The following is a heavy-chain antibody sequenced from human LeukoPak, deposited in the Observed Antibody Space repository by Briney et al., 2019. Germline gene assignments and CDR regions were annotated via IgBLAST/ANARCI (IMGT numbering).Heavy chain of an antibody. CDR1: GGSISSYY. Sequence: SETLSLTCTVSGGSISSYYWSWIRQPPGKGLEWIGYIYYSGSTNYNPSLKSRVTISVDTSKNQFSLKLSSVTAADTAVYYCARGGRAVLMVYAIRNWFDPWGQGTLVTVSS. D-gene: IGHD2-8*01. CDR3: ARGGRAVLMVYAIRNWFDP. J-gene: IGHJ5*02. V-gene: IGHV4-59*12. CDR2: IYYSGST.